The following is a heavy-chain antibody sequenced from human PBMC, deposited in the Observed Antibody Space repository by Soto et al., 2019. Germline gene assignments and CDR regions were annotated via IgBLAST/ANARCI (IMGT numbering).Heavy chain of an antibody. Sequence: PGGSLRLSCAASGFTFSSYAMHWVRRAPGKGLEWVAVISYDGSNKYYADSVKGRFTISRDNSKNTLYLQMNSLRAEDTAVCYCARDFSYYYDSSGSNWFDPWGQGTLVTVSS. D-gene: IGHD3-22*01. CDR2: ISYDGSNK. CDR3: ARDFSYYYDSSGSNWFDP. V-gene: IGHV3-30-3*01. CDR1: GFTFSSYA. J-gene: IGHJ5*02.